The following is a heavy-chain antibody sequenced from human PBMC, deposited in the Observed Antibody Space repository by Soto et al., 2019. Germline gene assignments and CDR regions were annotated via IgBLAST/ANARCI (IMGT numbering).Heavy chain of an antibody. CDR1: GGTFSSYA. CDR2: IIPIFGTA. J-gene: IGHJ6*02. Sequence: SVKVSCKASGGTFSSYAISWVRQAPGQGLEWMGGIIPIFGTANYAQKFQGRVTITADESTSTAYMELSSLRSEDTAVYYCARDRGFWNGPSGVDVWGQGTTVTVTS. CDR3: ARDRGFWNGPSGVDV. D-gene: IGHD3-3*01. V-gene: IGHV1-69*13.